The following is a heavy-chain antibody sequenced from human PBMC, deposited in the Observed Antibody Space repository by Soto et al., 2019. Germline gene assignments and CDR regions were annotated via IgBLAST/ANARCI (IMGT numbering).Heavy chain of an antibody. D-gene: IGHD3-9*01. Sequence: EVQLLESGGGLVQPGGSLRLSCAASGFTFSSYAMSWVRQAPGKGLEWVSAISGSGGSTYYADSVKGRFTISRDNSKNTLYLQMNSLRAEDTAVYYCAKKEGYYNILTGYLSSVGDGNWFDPWGQGTLVTVSS. CDR3: AKKEGYYNILTGYLSSVGDGNWFDP. CDR2: ISGSGGST. J-gene: IGHJ5*02. V-gene: IGHV3-23*01. CDR1: GFTFSSYA.